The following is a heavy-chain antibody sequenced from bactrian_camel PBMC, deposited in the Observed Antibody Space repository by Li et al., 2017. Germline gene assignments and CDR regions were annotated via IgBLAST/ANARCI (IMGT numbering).Heavy chain of an antibody. Sequence: EVQLVESGGGSVQAGGSLNLSCAASGMTFTYFCMGWLRQAPGNEREAVAAIDPNGKTTYSDSVQGRFTVSKDNTQNILYLQMNSLKPGDTAMYYCAAARLSDYDGYCPTLPYIHEYNNWGQGTQVTVS. CDR3: AAARLSDYDGYCPTLPYIHEYNN. J-gene: IGHJ4*01. CDR1: GMTFTYFC. D-gene: IGHD4*01. CDR2: IDPNGKT. V-gene: IGHV3S42*01.